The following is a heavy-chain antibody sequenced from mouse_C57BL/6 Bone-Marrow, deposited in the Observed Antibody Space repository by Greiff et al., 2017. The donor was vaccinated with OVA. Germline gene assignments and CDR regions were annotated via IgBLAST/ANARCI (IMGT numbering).Heavy chain of an antibody. CDR3: ARPDGYYFDY. CDR1: GFTFSSYG. J-gene: IGHJ2*01. Sequence: EVNVVESGGDLVKPGGSLKLSCAASGFTFSSYGMSWVRQTPDKRLEWVATISSGGSYTYYPDSVKGRFTISRDNAKNTLYLQMSSLKSEDTAMYYCARPDGYYFDYWGQGTTLTVSS. D-gene: IGHD2-3*01. CDR2: ISSGGSYT. V-gene: IGHV5-6*01.